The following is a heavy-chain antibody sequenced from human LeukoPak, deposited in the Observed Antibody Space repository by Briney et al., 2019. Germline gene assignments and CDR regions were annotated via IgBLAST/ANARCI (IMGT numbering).Heavy chain of an antibody. D-gene: IGHD3-10*01. V-gene: IGHV3-66*01. CDR3: VKDLSRITMLQGLWGSAAGLEY. J-gene: IGHJ4*02. Sequence: GGSLRLSCAASEFSVGSNYMTWVRQAPGKGLEWVSLIYSGGSTYYADSVKGRFTISRDNSKNTLYLQMNSLRAEDTAVYYCVKDLSRITMLQGLWGSAAGLEYWGQGTQVTVSS. CDR1: EFSVGSNY. CDR2: IYSGGST.